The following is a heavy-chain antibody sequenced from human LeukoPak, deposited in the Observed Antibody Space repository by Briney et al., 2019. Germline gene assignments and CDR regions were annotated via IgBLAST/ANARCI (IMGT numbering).Heavy chain of an antibody. CDR1: GYTFTSYD. CDR2: MNPNSGNT. Sequence: ASVKVSCKASGYTFTSYDINWVRQATGQGLEWMGWMNPNSGNTGCAQKFQGRVTMTRNTSISTAYMELSSLRSEDTAVYYCARHMGGTGYFDYWGQGTLVTVSS. J-gene: IGHJ4*02. V-gene: IGHV1-8*01. CDR3: ARHMGGTGYFDY. D-gene: IGHD1-26*01.